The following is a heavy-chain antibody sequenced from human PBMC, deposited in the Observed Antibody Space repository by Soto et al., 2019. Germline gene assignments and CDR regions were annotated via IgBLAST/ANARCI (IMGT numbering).Heavy chain of an antibody. CDR3: ASPESGYDYAVY. CDR1: GGTFSSYT. Sequence: QVQLVQSGAEVKKPGSSVKVSCKASGGTFSSYTISWVRQAPGQGLEWMGRIIPILGIANYAQKFQGRVTITADKSTSTAYMELSSLRSEDTAVYYCASPESGYDYAVYWGQGTLVTVSS. V-gene: IGHV1-69*02. CDR2: IIPILGIA. D-gene: IGHD5-12*01. J-gene: IGHJ4*02.